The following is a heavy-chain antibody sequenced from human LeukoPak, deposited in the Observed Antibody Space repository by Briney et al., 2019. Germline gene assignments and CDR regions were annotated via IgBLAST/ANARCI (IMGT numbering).Heavy chain of an antibody. V-gene: IGHV4-39*07. CDR1: GGSISSSSYY. D-gene: IGHD3-22*01. CDR2: IYYSGST. CDR3: ARLYYYDSSGYGIRPNDAFDI. J-gene: IGHJ3*02. Sequence: SETLSLTCTVSGGSISSSSYYWGWIRQPPGKGLEWIGSIYYSGSTYYNPSLKSRVTISVDTSKNQFSLKLSSVTAADTAVYYCARLYYYDSSGYGIRPNDAFDIWGQGTMVTVSS.